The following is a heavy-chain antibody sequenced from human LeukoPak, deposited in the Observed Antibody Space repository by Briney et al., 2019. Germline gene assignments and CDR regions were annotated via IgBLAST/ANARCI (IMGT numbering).Heavy chain of an antibody. V-gene: IGHV4-59*01. CDR1: GGSISSYY. CDR3: ARTYYDFWSGYYLDY. J-gene: IGHJ4*02. CDR2: IYYSGST. D-gene: IGHD3-3*01. Sequence: SETLSLTCTVSGGSISSYYWSWIRQPPGKGLEWIGYIYYSGSTNYNPSLKSRVTISVDTSKNQFSLKLSSVTAADTAVYYCARTYYDFWSGYYLDYWGQGTLVTVSS.